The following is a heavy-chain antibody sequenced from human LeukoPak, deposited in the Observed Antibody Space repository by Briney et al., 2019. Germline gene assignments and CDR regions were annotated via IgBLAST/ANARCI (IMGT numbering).Heavy chain of an antibody. V-gene: IGHV3-30*04. CDR2: ISYDGSNK. J-gene: IGHJ4*02. CDR1: GFTFSSYA. Sequence: PGRSLRLSCAASGFTFSSYAMHWVRQAPGKGLEWVAVISYDGSNKYYADSVKGRFTISRDNSKNTLYLQMNSLRAEDTAVYYCAKDSSPTDYYFDYWGQGTLVTVSS. CDR3: AKDSSPTDYYFDY.